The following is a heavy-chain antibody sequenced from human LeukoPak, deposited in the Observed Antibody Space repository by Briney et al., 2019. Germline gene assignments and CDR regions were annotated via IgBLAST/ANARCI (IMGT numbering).Heavy chain of an antibody. J-gene: IGHJ3*02. CDR3: ARVLPTSSSGYAFDI. D-gene: IGHD6-19*01. CDR2: IYYSGST. Sequence: SETLSLTCTVSGGSISSYCWSWIRQPPGKGLEWVGYIYYSGSTNYNPSLKSRVTISVDTSKNQFSLKLSSVTAADTAVYYCARVLPTSSSGYAFDIWGQGTMVTVSS. CDR1: GGSISSYC. V-gene: IGHV4-59*01.